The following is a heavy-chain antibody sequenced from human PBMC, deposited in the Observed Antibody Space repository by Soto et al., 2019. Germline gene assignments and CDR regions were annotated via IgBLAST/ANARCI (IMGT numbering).Heavy chain of an antibody. J-gene: IGHJ4*02. CDR3: ESDKITGLFDY. D-gene: IGHD2-8*02. CDR1: GDSFASGGYS. Sequence: SETLSLTCAVSGDSFASGGYSWSWIRQPPGKGLEWIGHIFHSGSTDYSPSLRSRVIIPLDTSKNQFSLILSSVTAADTAVYFCESDKITGLFDYCGQGSLVTVSS. CDR2: IFHSGST. V-gene: IGHV4-30-2*01.